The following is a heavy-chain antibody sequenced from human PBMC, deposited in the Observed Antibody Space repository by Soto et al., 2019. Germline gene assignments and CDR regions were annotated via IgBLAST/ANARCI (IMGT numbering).Heavy chain of an antibody. CDR1: GFTFSSYA. V-gene: IGHV3-23*01. CDR2: ISGSGGST. D-gene: IGHD5-18*01. Sequence: GGSLRLSCAASGFTFSSYAMSWVRQAPGKGLEWVSAISGSGGSTYYADSVKGRFTISRDNSKNTLYLQMNSLRAEDTAVYYCANDVKTAMVTYYFDYWGQGTLVTVSS. CDR3: ANDVKTAMVTYYFDY. J-gene: IGHJ4*02.